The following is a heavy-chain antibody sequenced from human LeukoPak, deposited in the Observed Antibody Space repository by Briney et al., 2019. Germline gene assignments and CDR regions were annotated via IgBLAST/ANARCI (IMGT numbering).Heavy chain of an antibody. CDR1: GGSISSSSYY. V-gene: IGHV4-39*07. J-gene: IGHJ3*02. D-gene: IGHD3-22*01. Sequence: SETLSLTCTVSGGSISSSSYYWGWIRQPPGKGLEWIGSIYYSGSTYYNPSLKSRVTISVDTSKNQFSLKLSSVTAADTAMYYCARHVNYYDSSGYYLWTFDIWGQGTMVTVSS. CDR3: ARHVNYYDSSGYYLWTFDI. CDR2: IYYSGST.